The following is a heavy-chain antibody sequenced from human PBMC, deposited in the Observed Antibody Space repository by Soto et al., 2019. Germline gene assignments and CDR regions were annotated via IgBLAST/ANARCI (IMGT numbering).Heavy chain of an antibody. J-gene: IGHJ4*02. CDR3: ARVRTYYDSSGSLDY. Sequence: ASVKVSCKASGYTFTGYFRHWVRQAPGQGLEWMGWINPNSGDPKYAQKFQGRVTMTRDMSISTAYMELRRLTSDDTAVYYCARVRTYYDSSGSLDYWGQGTLVTVSS. V-gene: IGHV1-2*02. CDR2: INPNSGDP. CDR1: GYTFTGYF. D-gene: IGHD3-22*01.